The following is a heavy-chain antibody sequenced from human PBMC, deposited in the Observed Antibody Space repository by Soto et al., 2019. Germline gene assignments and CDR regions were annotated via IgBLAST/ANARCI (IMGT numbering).Heavy chain of an antibody. D-gene: IGHD3-22*01. CDR2: IIPIFGTV. J-gene: IGHJ1*01. V-gene: IGHV1-69*12. Sequence: QVQLLQSGAEVKKPGSSVKVSCKASGGTFSNYALDWVRQAPGQGLEWLGGIIPIFGTVRHAQNFQGRVTITADESTATAYMELSSLRYEDTAMYYFATGGERDYYDHSGWRWGQGTLVTVSS. CDR1: GGTFSNYA. CDR3: ATGGERDYYDHSGWR.